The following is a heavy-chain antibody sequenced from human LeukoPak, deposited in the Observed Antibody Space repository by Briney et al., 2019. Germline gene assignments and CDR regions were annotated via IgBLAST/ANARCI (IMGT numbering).Heavy chain of an antibody. J-gene: IGHJ4*02. V-gene: IGHV1-69*13. CDR3: ARSVKIRPSDSYDSSGYFQGYFDY. CDR2: IIPIFGTA. Sequence: ASVKVSCKASGGTFSSYAISWVRQAPGQGLEWMGGIIPIFGTANYAQKFQGRVTITADESTSTAYMELSSLRSEDTAVYYCARSVKIRPSDSYDSSGYFQGYFDYWGQRTLVTVSS. CDR1: GGTFSSYA. D-gene: IGHD3-22*01.